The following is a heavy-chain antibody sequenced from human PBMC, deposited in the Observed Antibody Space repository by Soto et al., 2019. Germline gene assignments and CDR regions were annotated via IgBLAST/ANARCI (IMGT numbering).Heavy chain of an antibody. CDR3: ARVRGVAVVPAALFDY. J-gene: IGHJ4*02. V-gene: IGHV3-33*01. Sequence: GGSLRLSCAASGFTFSSYGMHWVRQAPGKGLEWVAVIWYDGSNKYYADSVKGRFTISRDNSKNTLYLQMNSLRAEDTAVYYCARVRGVAVVPAALFDYWGQGTLVTVSS. CDR2: IWYDGSNK. D-gene: IGHD2-2*01. CDR1: GFTFSSYG.